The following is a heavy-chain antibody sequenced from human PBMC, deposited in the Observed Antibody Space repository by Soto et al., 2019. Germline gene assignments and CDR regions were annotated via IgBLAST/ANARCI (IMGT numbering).Heavy chain of an antibody. V-gene: IGHV3-21*01. J-gene: IGHJ3*02. CDR3: ARFQVRATVTSPDVFDI. Sequence: EVQLVESGGGLVKPGGSLRLSCAASGFTLSSYSMNWVRQAPGKGLEWVSCISSSSTYIYYGDSVKGRFTISRDNAKNSLYLQMNSLRVEDTAVYYFARFQVRATVTSPDVFDIWSQGTMVTVSS. D-gene: IGHD4-17*01. CDR1: GFTLSSYS. CDR2: ISSSSTYI.